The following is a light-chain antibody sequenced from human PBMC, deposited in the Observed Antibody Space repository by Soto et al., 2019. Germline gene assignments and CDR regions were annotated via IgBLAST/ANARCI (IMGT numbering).Light chain of an antibody. CDR2: AAS. J-gene: IGKJ3*01. V-gene: IGKV1-27*01. CDR1: QDISNY. CDR3: QMHNSAPFP. Sequence: DIQMTQSPSSLSASVGDRVTITCRASQDISNYLAWYQQKPGKVPKLLIYAASTLQLGIPSRFSGSGSGTDFTLTISSLQPEDVATYYCQMHNSAPFPFGPRPKVDI.